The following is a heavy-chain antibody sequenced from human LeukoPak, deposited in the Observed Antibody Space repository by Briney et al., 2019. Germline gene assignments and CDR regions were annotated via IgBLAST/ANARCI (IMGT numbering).Heavy chain of an antibody. J-gene: IGHJ4*02. CDR2: IYYSGST. D-gene: IGHD6-19*01. CDR1: GGSISSYY. V-gene: IGHV4-59*01. Sequence: PSETLSLTCTVSGGSISSYYWSWIRQPPGKGLEWIGYIYYSGSTNYNPSLKSRVTTSVDTSKNQFSLKLSSVTAADTAVYYCATTGYSSVFPFDYWGQGTLVTVSS. CDR3: ATTGYSSVFPFDY.